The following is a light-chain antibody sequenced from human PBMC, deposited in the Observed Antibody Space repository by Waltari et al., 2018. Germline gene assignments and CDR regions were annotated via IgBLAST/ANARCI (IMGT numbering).Light chain of an antibody. V-gene: IGLV3-1*01. CDR2: QDS. J-gene: IGLJ1*01. CDR3: QAWDSSTGV. Sequence: SYELTQPPSVSVSPGQTASITCSGDKLGDKYACWYQQKPGQSPGLVIYQDSKRPSGNPERFSGSNSGNTATLTISGTQAMDGADYYCQAWDSSTGVFGTGTKVTVL. CDR1: KLGDKY.